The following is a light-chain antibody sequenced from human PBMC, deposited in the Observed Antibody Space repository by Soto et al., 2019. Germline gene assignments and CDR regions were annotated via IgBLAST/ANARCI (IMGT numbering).Light chain of an antibody. CDR1: ESMSTNY. CDR2: GAS. V-gene: IGKV3-20*01. CDR3: QQYGSVPLT. Sequence: EIVLTQSPGTLSLSPGERATLSCRASESMSTNYLAWYQQKPGQAPRLLISGASSRATGIPDRFSGSGSGADFTLTINRLEPEDFAVYYCQQYGSVPLTFGGGTKVEIK. J-gene: IGKJ4*01.